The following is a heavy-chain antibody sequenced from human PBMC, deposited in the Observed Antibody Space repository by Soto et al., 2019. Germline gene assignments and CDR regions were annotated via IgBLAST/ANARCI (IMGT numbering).Heavy chain of an antibody. CDR1: GGSFSGYY. D-gene: IGHD2-21*02. CDR2: ITYGGST. J-gene: IGHJ4*02. Sequence: SETLSLTCAVYGGSFSGYYWSWIRQSPGKGLEWIGEITYGGSTNYNPSLESRITISVDTAKNQFSLKVPSVTAADTAVYYCARGGYGGNSGIGHLDDWGQGTLVPVAS. CDR3: ARGGYGGNSGIGHLDD. V-gene: IGHV4-34*01.